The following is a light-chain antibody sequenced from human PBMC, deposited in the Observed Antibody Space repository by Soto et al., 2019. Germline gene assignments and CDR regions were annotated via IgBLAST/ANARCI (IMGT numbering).Light chain of an antibody. V-gene: IGLV1-47*01. CDR3: AAWDGSHWV. J-gene: IGLJ3*02. CDR2: RNN. CDR1: SSNIGDNY. Sequence: QSVLTQPPSASGTPGQRVTISCSGSSSNIGDNYVYWYQQLPGTAPKLLMSRNNQRPSGVPDRFSGSKSGTSASLAISGLRSEDEAAYYCAAWDGSHWVFGGWTKLTVL.